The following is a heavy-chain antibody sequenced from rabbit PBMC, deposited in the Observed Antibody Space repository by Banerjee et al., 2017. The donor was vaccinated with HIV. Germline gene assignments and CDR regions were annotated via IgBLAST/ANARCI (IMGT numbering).Heavy chain of an antibody. J-gene: IGHJ6*01. D-gene: IGHD8-1*01. CDR1: GFSFTNKYV. CDR3: ARSVAGADWSYAL. CDR2: INTSSGNT. V-gene: IGHV1S45*01. Sequence: QEQLEESGGDLVKPEGSLTLTCTASGFSFTNKYVMCWVRQAPGKGLEWIACINTSSGNTVYASWAKGRFTISKTSSTTVTLQMTSLTAADTATYFCARSVAGADWSYALWGPGTLVTVS.